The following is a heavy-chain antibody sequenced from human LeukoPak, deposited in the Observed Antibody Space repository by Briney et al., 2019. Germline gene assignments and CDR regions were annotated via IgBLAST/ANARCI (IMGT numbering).Heavy chain of an antibody. CDR1: GFTFSTYR. D-gene: IGHD3-10*01. CDR2: IKEDGTLS. J-gene: IGHJ5*02. Sequence: GGSLRLSCGASGFTFSTYRMTWVRQAPGKGLEWVANIKEDGTLSYYVDSVKGRFTISRDNAKNSLFLQLNSLRAEDTAVYYCATEGTDGRGSFGWFDAWGQGTLVTVSS. V-gene: IGHV3-7*01. CDR3: ATEGTDGRGSFGWFDA.